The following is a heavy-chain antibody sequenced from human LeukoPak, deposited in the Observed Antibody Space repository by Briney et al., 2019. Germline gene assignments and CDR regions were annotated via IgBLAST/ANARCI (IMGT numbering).Heavy chain of an antibody. V-gene: IGHV4-39*07. CDR3: ASRIDTAMVLDY. CDR1: GGSISSSSYY. CDR2: IYYSGST. J-gene: IGHJ4*02. D-gene: IGHD5-18*01. Sequence: SETLSLTCTVSGGSISSSSYYWGWIRQPPGKGLEWIGSIYYSGSTYYNPSLKSRVTISVDTSKNQFSLKLSSVTAADTAVYYCASRIDTAMVLDYWGQGTLVTVSS.